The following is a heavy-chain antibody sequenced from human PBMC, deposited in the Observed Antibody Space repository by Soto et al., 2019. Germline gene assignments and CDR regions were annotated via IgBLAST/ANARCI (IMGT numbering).Heavy chain of an antibody. CDR2: IGTGGDT. CDR1: GFTFSSYD. D-gene: IGHD3-22*01. Sequence: GGSLRLSCAASGFTFSSYDMHWVRQATGKGLEWVSAIGTGGDTYYAGSVKGRFTISRENAKNSLYLQMNSLRAGDTAVYYCARALVSGFYSYYYYGMDIWGQGTTVTVS. J-gene: IGHJ6*02. V-gene: IGHV3-13*01. CDR3: ARALVSGFYSYYYYGMDI.